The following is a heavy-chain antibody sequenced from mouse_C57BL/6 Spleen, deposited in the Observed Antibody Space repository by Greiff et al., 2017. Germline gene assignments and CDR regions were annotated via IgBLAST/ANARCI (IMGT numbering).Heavy chain of an antibody. D-gene: IGHD1-1*01. Sequence: EVQVVESGGGLVKPGGSLKLSCAASGFTFSDYGMHWVRQAPEKGLAWVAYISSGSSTIYYADTVKGRFTISRDNAKNNLFLQMTSLRSEDTAMYYCARARLLRYAMDYWGQGTSVTVSS. CDR2: ISSGSSTI. CDR3: ARARLLRYAMDY. CDR1: GFTFSDYG. V-gene: IGHV5-17*01. J-gene: IGHJ4*01.